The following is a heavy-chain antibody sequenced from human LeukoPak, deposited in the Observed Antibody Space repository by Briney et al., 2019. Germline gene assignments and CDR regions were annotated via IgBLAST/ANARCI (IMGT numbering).Heavy chain of an antibody. CDR1: GFTFSTYA. D-gene: IGHD4-17*01. Sequence: GGSLRLPCAAAGFTFSTYAMHWVSQAPGKGLEWEAAIWSDSTNKYYADSMTGRFTISRDNSKHTLYLQTSSLRAEDTAMNYRARGRVSTVNTFDFDYWGQGTLVTVSS. CDR2: IWSDSTNK. V-gene: IGHV3-33*01. J-gene: IGHJ4*02. CDR3: ARGRVSTVNTFDFDY.